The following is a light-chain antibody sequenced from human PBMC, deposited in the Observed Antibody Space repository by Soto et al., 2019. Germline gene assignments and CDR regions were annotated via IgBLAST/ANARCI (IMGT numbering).Light chain of an antibody. CDR1: HSVSSR. CDR3: QHYNTWPWT. J-gene: IGKJ1*01. CDR2: GAS. V-gene: IGKV3-15*01. Sequence: DILMTQSPGTLCMSPGERATLSCRASHSVSSRLAWYQQKPGQAPRLLISGASTRAAGIPARFSGSGSGTEFTLTISSLQSEDFAVYYCQHYNTWPWTFGQGTRVDIK.